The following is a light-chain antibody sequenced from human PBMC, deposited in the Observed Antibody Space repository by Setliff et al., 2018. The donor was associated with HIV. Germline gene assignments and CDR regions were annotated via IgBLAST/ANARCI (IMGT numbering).Light chain of an antibody. J-gene: IGLJ1*01. V-gene: IGLV2-11*01. Sequence: QSALTQPRSVSGSPGQSVTISCTGTTSDVGDYNYVFWYQHHPGKAPKLMIYNVNKRPSGVPGRFSASNFGNTASLIISGLQAEDEADYDCCSYACSDNYVFGTGTKVT. CDR3: CSYACSDNYV. CDR1: TSDVGDYNY. CDR2: NVN.